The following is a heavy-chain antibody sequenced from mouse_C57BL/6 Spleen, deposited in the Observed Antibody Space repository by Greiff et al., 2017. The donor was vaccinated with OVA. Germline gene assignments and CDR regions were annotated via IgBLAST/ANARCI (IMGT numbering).Heavy chain of an antibody. CDR3: TRSGTVVATRGYYFDY. CDR2: IYPGNSDT. D-gene: IGHD1-1*01. J-gene: IGHJ2*01. Sequence: VQLQQSGTVLARPGASVKMSCKTSGYTFTSYWMHWVKQRPGQGLEWIGAIYPGNSDTSYNQKFKGKAKLTAVTSASTAYMELSSLTNEDSAVYYCTRSGTVVATRGYYFDYWGQGTTLTVSS. CDR1: GYTFTSYW. V-gene: IGHV1-5*01.